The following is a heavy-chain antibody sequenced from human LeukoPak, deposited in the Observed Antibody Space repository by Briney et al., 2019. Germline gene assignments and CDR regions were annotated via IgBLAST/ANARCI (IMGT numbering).Heavy chain of an antibody. CDR1: GYSFTDYN. J-gene: IGHJ4*02. V-gene: IGHV1-2*02. CDR3: ARGGHFDN. Sequence: ASVKVSCKASGYSFTDYNMQWLRQAPGQGLEWMGWINPNSGGTNYAQKFQGRVTMTRDTSIRTAYMELSRLRSDDTAVYYCARGGHFDNWGQGTLVTVPS. CDR2: INPNSGGT.